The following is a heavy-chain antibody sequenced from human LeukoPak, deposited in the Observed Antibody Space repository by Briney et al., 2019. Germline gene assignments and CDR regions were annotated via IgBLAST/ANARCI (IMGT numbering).Heavy chain of an antibody. V-gene: IGHV3-30-3*01. CDR3: AREDYGGNSDY. CDR2: ISYDGSNK. J-gene: IGHJ4*02. CDR1: GFTFSSYA. D-gene: IGHD4-23*01. Sequence: PGGSLGLSCAASGFTFSSYAMSWVRQAPGKGLEWVAVISYDGSNKYYADSVKGRFTISRDNSKNTLYLQMNSLRAEDTAVYYCAREDYGGNSDYWGQGTLVTVSS.